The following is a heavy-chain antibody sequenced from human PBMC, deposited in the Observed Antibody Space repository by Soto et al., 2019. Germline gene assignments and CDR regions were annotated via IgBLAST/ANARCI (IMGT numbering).Heavy chain of an antibody. D-gene: IGHD6-13*01. J-gene: IGHJ4*02. Sequence: PSETLSLTCTVSGASISGGDYYWSWIRQVPKKVLEWIGYMYYSGSTYYNPSLKSRVAMXXXXSXNXFXLXXXSVTAADTAIYYCAREGRLAAAGRFDYWGQG. CDR2: MYYSGST. CDR1: GASISGGDYY. CDR3: AREGRLAAAGRFDY. V-gene: IGHV4-31*03.